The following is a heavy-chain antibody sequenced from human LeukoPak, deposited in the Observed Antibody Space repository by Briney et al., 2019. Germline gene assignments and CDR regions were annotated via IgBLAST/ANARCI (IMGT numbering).Heavy chain of an antibody. V-gene: IGHV3-48*03. D-gene: IGHD3-22*01. CDR3: ASWVDSSGCDY. CDR2: ISSSGSAI. Sequence: QAGGSLRLSCAASGFSFSSYEMNWVRQAPGKGLEWVSYISSSGSAIYSAASVKGRSTISRDNSKNTLYLQMNSLRVEDTAVYYCASWVDSSGCDYWGQGTLVTVSS. CDR1: GFSFSSYE. J-gene: IGHJ4*02.